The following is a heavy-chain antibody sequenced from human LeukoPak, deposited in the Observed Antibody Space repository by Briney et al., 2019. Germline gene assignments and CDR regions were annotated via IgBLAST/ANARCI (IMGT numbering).Heavy chain of an antibody. CDR3: VRERKWDYYDSSGYYRGVYFDY. V-gene: IGHV1-69*04. CDR2: IIPIFGIA. J-gene: IGHJ4*02. CDR1: GGTFSSYA. Sequence: GASVKVSCKASGGTFSSYAISWVRQAPGQGLEWMGRIIPIFGIANYAQKFQGRVTITADKSTSTAYMELSSLRSEDTAVYYCVRERKWDYYDSSGYYRGVYFDYWCQGTLVTVSS. D-gene: IGHD3-22*01.